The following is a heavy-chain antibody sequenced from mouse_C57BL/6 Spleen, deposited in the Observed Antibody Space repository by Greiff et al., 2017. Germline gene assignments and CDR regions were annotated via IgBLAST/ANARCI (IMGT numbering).Heavy chain of an antibody. D-gene: IGHD1-1*01. CDR1: GYTFTSYW. V-gene: IGHV1-64*01. Sequence: QVQLQQPGAELVKPGASVKLSCKASGYTFTSYWMHWVKQRPGQGLEWIGMIHPNSGSTNYNEKFKSKATLTVDKSSSPAYMQLSSLTSEDSAVYYCARYYYGSSPSWFAYWGQGTLVTVSA. CDR3: ARYYYGSSPSWFAY. J-gene: IGHJ3*01. CDR2: IHPNSGST.